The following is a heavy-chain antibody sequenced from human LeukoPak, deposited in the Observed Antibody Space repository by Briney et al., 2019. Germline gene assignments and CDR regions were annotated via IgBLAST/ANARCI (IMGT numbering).Heavy chain of an antibody. CDR2: INNDGSST. V-gene: IGHV3-74*01. CDR3: ARDIPGWYYFDY. Sequence: PGGSLRLSCAASGFTFSSYAMSWVRQAPGKGLVWVSCINNDGSSTRYADSVKGRFTISRDNAKNTLYLQMNSLRAEDTAVYYCARDIPGWYYFDYWGQGTLVTVSS. CDR1: GFTFSSYA. J-gene: IGHJ4*02. D-gene: IGHD6-19*01.